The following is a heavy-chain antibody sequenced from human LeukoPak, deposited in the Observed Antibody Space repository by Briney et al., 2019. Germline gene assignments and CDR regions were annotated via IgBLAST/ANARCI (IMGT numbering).Heavy chain of an antibody. Sequence: GGSLRLSCAASGFTFSSYWMSWVRQAPGKGLEWVANIKQDGSEKCYVDSVKGRFTISRDNAKNSLYLQMNSLRAEDTAVYYCARDYCSGGGCYEFDYWGQGTLVTVSS. CDR1: GFTFSSYW. J-gene: IGHJ4*02. CDR2: IKQDGSEK. D-gene: IGHD2-15*01. CDR3: ARDYCSGGGCYEFDY. V-gene: IGHV3-7*01.